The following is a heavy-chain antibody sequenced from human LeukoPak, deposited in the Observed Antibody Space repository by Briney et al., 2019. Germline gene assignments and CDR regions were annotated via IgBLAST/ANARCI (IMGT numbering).Heavy chain of an antibody. CDR3: ARDRGYSGYDPPDY. D-gene: IGHD5-12*01. Sequence: PSETLSLTCSVSGGSISSYYWSWIRQPPGKGLEWIGYIDNSGNTEYNPSLKSRVTISVDTSKNQFSLKLSSVTAADTAVYYCARDRGYSGYDPPDYWGQGTLVTVSS. J-gene: IGHJ4*02. CDR1: GGSISSYY. V-gene: IGHV4-59*01. CDR2: IDNSGNT.